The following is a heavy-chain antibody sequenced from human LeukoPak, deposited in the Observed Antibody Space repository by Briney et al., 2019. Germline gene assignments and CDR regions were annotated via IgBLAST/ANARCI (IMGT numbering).Heavy chain of an antibody. CDR3: ARGQYYDFWSGYPFTTTFYYMDV. D-gene: IGHD3-3*01. CDR2: INPNSGGT. CDR1: GYTFTGYY. V-gene: IGHV1-2*02. Sequence: ASVKVSCKASGYTFTGYYMHWVRQAPGQGLEWMGWINPNSGGTNYAQKFQGRVTITRNTSISTAYMELSSLRSEDTAVYYCARGQYYDFWSGYPFTTTFYYMDVWGKGTTVTVSS. J-gene: IGHJ6*03.